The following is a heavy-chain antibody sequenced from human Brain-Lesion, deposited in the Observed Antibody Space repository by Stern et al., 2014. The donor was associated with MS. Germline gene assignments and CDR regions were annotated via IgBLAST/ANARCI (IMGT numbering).Heavy chain of an antibody. D-gene: IGHD1-14*01. CDR1: GFTFDDYA. CDR2: ISWNSGPI. J-gene: IGHJ4*02. CDR3: ARDITGSSAYFAY. V-gene: IGHV3-9*01. Sequence: QLVESGGDLVQPGRSLRLSCAAFGFTFDDYAMHWVRQAPGKGLGGAAGISWNSGPIGYADSVKGRFTTSRDNAYSSLYLQMNSLRPEDTALYYCARDITGSSAYFAYWGQGTLVTVSS.